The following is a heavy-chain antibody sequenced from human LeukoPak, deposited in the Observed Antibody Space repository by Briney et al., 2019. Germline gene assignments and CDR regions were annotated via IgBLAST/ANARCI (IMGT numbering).Heavy chain of an antibody. D-gene: IGHD3-3*01. Sequence: ASLKVSCKASGYTFTSYDMNWVRQATGQGLEWMGWMNPNSGNTGYAQKFQGRVTITRNTSISTAYMELSSLRSEDTAVYYCARGPDTILYAFDIWGQGTMVTVSS. J-gene: IGHJ3*02. V-gene: IGHV1-8*03. CDR3: ARGPDTILYAFDI. CDR2: MNPNSGNT. CDR1: GYTFTSYD.